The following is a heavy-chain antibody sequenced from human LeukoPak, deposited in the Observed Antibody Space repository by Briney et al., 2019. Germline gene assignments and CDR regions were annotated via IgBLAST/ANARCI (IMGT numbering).Heavy chain of an antibody. CDR1: GFTFSSYS. Sequence: SGGSLRLSCAASGFTFSSYSMNWVRQAPGKGLEWVAFIRYDGSNKYYADSVKGRFTISRDNSKNTLYLQMNSLRAEDTAVYYCAKDARGSGWGNLAVDYWGQGTLVTVSS. CDR2: IRYDGSNK. V-gene: IGHV3-30*02. J-gene: IGHJ4*02. D-gene: IGHD6-19*01. CDR3: AKDARGSGWGNLAVDY.